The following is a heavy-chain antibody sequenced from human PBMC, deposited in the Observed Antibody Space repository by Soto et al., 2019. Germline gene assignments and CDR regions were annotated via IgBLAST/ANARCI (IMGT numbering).Heavy chain of an antibody. Sequence: GASVKVSCKASGYTFTSYGISWVRQAPGQGLEWMGWISAYNGNTNYAQKLQGRVTMTTDTSTSTAYMELRSLRSDDTAVYYCARDLLDIVVVVAATNFDYWGQGTLVTVSS. V-gene: IGHV1-18*01. D-gene: IGHD2-15*01. CDR2: ISAYNGNT. CDR3: ARDLLDIVVVVAATNFDY. CDR1: GYTFTSYG. J-gene: IGHJ4*02.